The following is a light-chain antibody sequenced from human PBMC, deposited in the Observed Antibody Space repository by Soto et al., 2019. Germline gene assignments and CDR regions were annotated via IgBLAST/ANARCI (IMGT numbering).Light chain of an antibody. CDR2: GAF. V-gene: IGKV3-15*01. CDR1: QSVSSN. CDR3: QQYNNWPPYT. Sequence: EIVMTQSPATLSVSPGERATLSCRASQSVSSNLAWYQQKPGQAPRLLIYGAFTRATGIPARFSGSGSGTEFTLTINSLXSEDFAVYYCQQYNNWPPYTFGQGTKVDIK. J-gene: IGKJ2*01.